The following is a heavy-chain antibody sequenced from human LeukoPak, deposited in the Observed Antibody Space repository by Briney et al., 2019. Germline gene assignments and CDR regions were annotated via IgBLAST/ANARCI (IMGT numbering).Heavy chain of an antibody. CDR2: IHYSGST. J-gene: IGHJ4*02. CDR3: ARDRYNYGLTDYYFDY. D-gene: IGHD5-18*01. CDR1: GDSITFYY. Sequence: SETLSLTCTVSGDSITFYYWTWIRQPPGKGLEWIGYIHYSGSTNYNPSLKSRVTISVDTSKNQFSLKLNSVTAADTAVYYCARDRYNYGLTDYYFDYWGQGTLVTVSS. V-gene: IGHV4-59*01.